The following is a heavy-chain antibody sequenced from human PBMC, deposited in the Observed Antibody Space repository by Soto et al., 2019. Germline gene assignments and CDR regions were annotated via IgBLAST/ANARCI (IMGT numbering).Heavy chain of an antibody. D-gene: IGHD3-16*02. CDR2: IYSGGST. V-gene: IGHV3-53*01. CDR3: ARDLLSVGPQTVYYYYGMDV. CDR1: GFTVSSNY. Sequence: GGSLRLSCAASGFTVSSNYMSWVRQAPGKGLEWVSVIYSGGSTYYADSVKGRFTISRDNSKNTLYLQMNSLRAEDTAVYYCARDLLSVGPQTVYYYYGMDVWGQGTTVTVSS. J-gene: IGHJ6*02.